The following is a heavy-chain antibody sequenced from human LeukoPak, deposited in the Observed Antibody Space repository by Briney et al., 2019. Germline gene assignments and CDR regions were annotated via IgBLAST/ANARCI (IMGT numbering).Heavy chain of an antibody. CDR1: GFTFSSYA. D-gene: IGHD3-16*01. Sequence: GGSLRLSCAASGFTFSSYAMHWVRQAPGKGLEWVAVITYDGSNKYYADSVKGRFTISRDNSKNTLYLQMNSLRAEDTAVYYCARDYTDLLDAFDIWGQGTMVTVSS. CDR2: ITYDGSNK. V-gene: IGHV3-30-3*01. J-gene: IGHJ3*02. CDR3: ARDYTDLLDAFDI.